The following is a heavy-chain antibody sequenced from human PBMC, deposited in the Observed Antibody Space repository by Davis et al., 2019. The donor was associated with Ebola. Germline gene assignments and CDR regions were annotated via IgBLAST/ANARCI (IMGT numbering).Heavy chain of an antibody. V-gene: IGHV4-34*01. CDR2: INHSGST. J-gene: IGHJ6*02. CDR1: GGSFSGYY. CDR3: ARVDEIAAAGTGDYYYGMDV. Sequence: PSETLSLTCAVYGGSFSGYYWSWIRQPPGKGLEWIGEINHSGSTNYNPSLKSRVTISVDTSKNQFSLKLSSVTAADTAVYYCARVDEIAAAGTGDYYYGMDVWGQGTTVTVSS. D-gene: IGHD6-13*01.